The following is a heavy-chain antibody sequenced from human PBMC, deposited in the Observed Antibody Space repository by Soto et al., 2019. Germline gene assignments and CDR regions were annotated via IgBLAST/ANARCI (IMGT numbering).Heavy chain of an antibody. Sequence: AGGSLRLSCAASGFTFSSYAMSWVRQAPGKGLEWVSAISGSGGSTYYADSVKGRFTISRDNSKNTLYLQMNSLRAEDTAVYYCARVFTWGSGWYGVRWFDPWGQGTLVTVSS. CDR1: GFTFSSYA. CDR3: ARVFTWGSGWYGVRWFDP. D-gene: IGHD6-19*01. J-gene: IGHJ5*02. CDR2: ISGSGGST. V-gene: IGHV3-23*01.